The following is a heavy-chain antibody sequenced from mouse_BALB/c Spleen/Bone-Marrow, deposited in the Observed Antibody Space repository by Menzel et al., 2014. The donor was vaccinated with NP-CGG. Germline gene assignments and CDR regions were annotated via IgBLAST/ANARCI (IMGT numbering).Heavy chain of an antibody. CDR1: GFTFSSYG. CDR3: ARDYYGSSDY. D-gene: IGHD1-1*01. CDR2: INSNGGST. V-gene: IGHV5-6-3*01. J-gene: IGHJ2*01. Sequence: EVQLQESGGGLVQPGGSLKLSCAASGFTFSSYGMSWVRQTPDKRRELVATINSNGGSTYYPDSVKGRFTISRDNAKNTLYLQMSSLKSEDTAMYYCARDYYGSSDYWGQGTTLTVSS.